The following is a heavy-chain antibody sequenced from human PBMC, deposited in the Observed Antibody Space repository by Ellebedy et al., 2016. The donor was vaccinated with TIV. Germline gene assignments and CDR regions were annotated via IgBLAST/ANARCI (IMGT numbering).Heavy chain of an antibody. CDR1: GFAVSTAW. CDR2: IKRKTDGGTT. Sequence: GESLKISCAASGFAVSTAWMSWVRQAQGKGLEWVGHIKRKTDGGTTDYSAPVKGRFTISRDDSKNMLFLQMNSLRAEDTAVYYCVTRPHDGDGPWDYWGQGTLVTVAS. D-gene: IGHD4-17*01. CDR3: VTRPHDGDGPWDY. J-gene: IGHJ4*02. V-gene: IGHV3-15*01.